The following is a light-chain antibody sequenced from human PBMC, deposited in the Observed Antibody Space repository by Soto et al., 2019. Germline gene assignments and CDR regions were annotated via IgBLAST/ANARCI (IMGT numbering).Light chain of an antibody. J-gene: IGKJ2*01. CDR2: GAS. V-gene: IGKV3-20*01. Sequence: EIVLTQSPGTLSLSPGERATLSCRASQSVSSSYLAWYQQKPGQAPRLLIYGASSRATGIPDRFSGSGSGSDFTLTIRRLEPEDFAVYYCQQYGSSPRYTFCQGTKLEMK. CDR3: QQYGSSPRYT. CDR1: QSVSSSY.